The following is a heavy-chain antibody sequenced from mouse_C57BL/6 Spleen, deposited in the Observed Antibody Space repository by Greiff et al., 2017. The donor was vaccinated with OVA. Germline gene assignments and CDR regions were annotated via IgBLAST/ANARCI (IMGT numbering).Heavy chain of an antibody. CDR1: GFNIKDYY. D-gene: IGHD1-1*01. J-gene: IGHJ3*01. CDR2: IDPEDGET. CDR3: ASGYYGSSPFAY. Sequence: VQLKESGAELVKPGASVKLSCTASGFNIKDYYMHWVKQRTEQGLEWIGRIDPEDGETKSAPKFQGKATITADTSSNTAYLQRSSLTSEDTAVYYCASGYYGSSPFAYGGQGTLVTVSA. V-gene: IGHV14-2*01.